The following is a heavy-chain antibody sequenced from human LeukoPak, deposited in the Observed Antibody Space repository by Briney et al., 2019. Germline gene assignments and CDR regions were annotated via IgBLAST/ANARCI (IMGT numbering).Heavy chain of an antibody. CDR2: MRYDGSNK. CDR1: GFTFSTYD. CDR3: AKSAGYYLDY. J-gene: IGHJ4*02. D-gene: IGHD3-22*01. Sequence: GGSLRLSCAASGFTFSTYDMHWVRQAPGKGLEWVAFMRYDGSNKYYADSVKGRLTISRDNSKNTLYLQMNSLRAEDTAVYYCAKSAGYYLDYWGQGTLVTVSS. V-gene: IGHV3-30*02.